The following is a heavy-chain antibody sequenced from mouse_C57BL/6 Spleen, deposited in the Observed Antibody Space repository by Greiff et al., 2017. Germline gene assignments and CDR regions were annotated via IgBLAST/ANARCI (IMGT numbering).Heavy chain of an antibody. CDR1: GYTFTSYG. V-gene: IGHV1-81*01. Sequence: VKLMESGAELARPGASVKLSCKASGYTFTSYGISWVKQRTGQGLEWIGEIYPRSGNTYYNEKFKGKATLTADKSSSTEYMELRSLTSEDSAVYFCARPLYAMDYWGQGTSVTVSS. CDR3: ARPLYAMDY. J-gene: IGHJ4*01. CDR2: IYPRSGNT.